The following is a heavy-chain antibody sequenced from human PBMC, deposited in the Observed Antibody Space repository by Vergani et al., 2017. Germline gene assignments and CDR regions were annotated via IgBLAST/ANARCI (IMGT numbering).Heavy chain of an antibody. CDR2: IDWDDDK. J-gene: IGHJ4*02. Sequence: QVTLKESGPALVNPTQTLKLPCPSSGFPLSTSGMRVSWTRQPPGKALEWLARIDWDDDKFYSTSLKTRLTISKDTSKNQVVLTMTNMDPVDTATYYCARGYSSGWFDYWGQGTLVTVSS. V-gene: IGHV2-70*04. D-gene: IGHD6-19*01. CDR3: ARGYSSGWFDY. CDR1: GFPLSTSGMR.